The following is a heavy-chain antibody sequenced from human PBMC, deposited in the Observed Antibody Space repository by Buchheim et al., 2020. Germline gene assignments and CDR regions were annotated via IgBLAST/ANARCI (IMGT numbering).Heavy chain of an antibody. CDR1: GFTFSSYW. D-gene: IGHD3-16*02. V-gene: IGHV3-7*03. Sequence: EVQLVESGGGLVQPGGSLRLSCAASGFTFSSYWMSWVRQAPGKGLEWVANIKQDGSEKYYVDSVKGRFTISRDNAKNSLYLQMNSLRAEDTAVYYCARDGTYDYVWGSYRYTYNWFDPWGQGTL. CDR2: IKQDGSEK. J-gene: IGHJ5*02. CDR3: ARDGTYDYVWGSYRYTYNWFDP.